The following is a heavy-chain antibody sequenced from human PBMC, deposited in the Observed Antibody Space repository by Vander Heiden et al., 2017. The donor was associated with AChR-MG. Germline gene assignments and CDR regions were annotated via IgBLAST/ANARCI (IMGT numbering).Heavy chain of an antibody. CDR2: ISGSGGST. J-gene: IGHJ4*02. V-gene: IGHV3-23*01. CDR1: GFTFSSYA. Sequence: EVQLLESGGGLVQPGGSLRLSWAASGFTFSSYAMSWVRQAPGKGLEWVSAISGSGGSTYYADSVKGRFTISRDNSKNTLYLQMNSLRAEDTAVYYCAKNLGYSLGNGYFDYWGQGTLVTVSS. D-gene: IGHD2-15*01. CDR3: AKNLGYSLGNGYFDY.